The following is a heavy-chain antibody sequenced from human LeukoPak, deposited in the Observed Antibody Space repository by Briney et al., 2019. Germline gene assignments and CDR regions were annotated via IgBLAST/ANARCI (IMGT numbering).Heavy chain of an antibody. Sequence: SETLSLTCAVYGGSFSGYYWSWIRQPPGKELEWIGEINHSGSTNYNPSLKSRVTISVDTSKNQFSLKLSSVTAADTAVYYCARGVAAAGLYYYYYYMDVWGKGTTVTVSS. V-gene: IGHV4-34*01. D-gene: IGHD6-13*01. CDR3: ARGVAAAGLYYYYYYMDV. J-gene: IGHJ6*03. CDR1: GGSFSGYY. CDR2: INHSGST.